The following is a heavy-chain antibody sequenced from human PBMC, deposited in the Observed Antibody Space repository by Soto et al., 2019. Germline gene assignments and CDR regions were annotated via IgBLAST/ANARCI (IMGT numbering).Heavy chain of an antibody. V-gene: IGHV5-10-1*01. Sequence: PGESLKISCKGSGYSFTSYWISWVRQMPGKGLEWMGRIDPSDSYTNYSPSFQGHVTISADKSISTAYLQWSSLKASDTAMYYCARHEIVVVPAAILGDYYYYGMDVWGQGTTVTVSS. J-gene: IGHJ6*02. D-gene: IGHD2-2*02. CDR2: IDPSDSYT. CDR1: GYSFTSYW. CDR3: ARHEIVVVPAAILGDYYYYGMDV.